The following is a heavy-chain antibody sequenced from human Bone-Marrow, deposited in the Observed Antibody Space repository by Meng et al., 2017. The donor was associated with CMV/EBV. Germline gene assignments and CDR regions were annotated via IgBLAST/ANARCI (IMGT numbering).Heavy chain of an antibody. V-gene: IGHV3-30*04. Sequence: GESLKISCAASGFTFSSYAMHWVRQAPGKGLEWVAVISYDGSNKYYADSVKGRFTISRDNSKNTLYLQMNSLRAEDTAVYYCASGDFHDSWGQGTLVTVSS. CDR3: ASGDFHDS. J-gene: IGHJ4*02. CDR2: ISYDGSNK. D-gene: IGHD2-21*01. CDR1: GFTFSSYA.